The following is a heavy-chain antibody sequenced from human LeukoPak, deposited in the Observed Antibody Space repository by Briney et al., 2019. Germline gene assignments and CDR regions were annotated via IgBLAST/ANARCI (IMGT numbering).Heavy chain of an antibody. J-gene: IGHJ4*02. CDR2: IKQDGSEK. Sequence: GGSLRLSCAASGFTFSSYWMSWVRQAPGKGLEWVANIKQDGSEKYYVDSVKGRFTVSRDNSENSLYLRMSSLRAEDTAVYYCATTTRSSSWDYWGQGTLVTVSS. CDR1: GFTFSSYW. CDR3: ATTTRSSSWDY. D-gene: IGHD2-2*01. V-gene: IGHV3-7*01.